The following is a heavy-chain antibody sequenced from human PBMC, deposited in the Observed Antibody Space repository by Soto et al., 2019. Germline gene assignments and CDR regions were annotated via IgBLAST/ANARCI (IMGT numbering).Heavy chain of an antibody. D-gene: IGHD6-13*01. V-gene: IGHV1-18*01. CDR1: GYTFTSYG. CDR3: ARDGQLLKFYYYYGMDV. Sequence: ASVKVSCKASGYTFTSYGISWVRQAPGQGLEWMGWISAYNGNTNYAQKLQGRVTMTTDTSTSTAYMELRSLRFDDTAVYYCARDGQLLKFYYYYGMDVWGQGTTVTVSS. CDR2: ISAYNGNT. J-gene: IGHJ6*02.